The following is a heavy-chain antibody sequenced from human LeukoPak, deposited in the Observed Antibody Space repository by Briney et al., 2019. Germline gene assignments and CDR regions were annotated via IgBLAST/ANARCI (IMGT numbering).Heavy chain of an antibody. CDR2: IYYSGST. V-gene: IGHV4-39*01. CDR1: GGSISSSSYY. Sequence: TETLSLTCTVSGGSISSSSYYWGWIRQPPGKGLEWIGSIYYSGSTYYNPSLKSRVTISVDTSKNQFSLKLCSVTAADTAVYYCARQREYYFDYWGQGTLVTVSS. CDR3: ARQREYYFDY. J-gene: IGHJ4*02.